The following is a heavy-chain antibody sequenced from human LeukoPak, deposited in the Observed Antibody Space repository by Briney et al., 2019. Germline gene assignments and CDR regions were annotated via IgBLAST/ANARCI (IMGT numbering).Heavy chain of an antibody. CDR1: GYSISSGYY. D-gene: IGHD2-2*02. CDR2: IYHSGST. CDR3: APAAITLGWFDP. V-gene: IGHV4-38-2*01. J-gene: IGHJ5*02. Sequence: SETLSLTCAVSGYSISSGYYWGWIRQPPGKGLEWVGSIYHSGSTYYNPSLKSRVTISVDTSKNQFSLKLSSVTAADTAVYYCAPAAITLGWFDPWGQGTLVTVSS.